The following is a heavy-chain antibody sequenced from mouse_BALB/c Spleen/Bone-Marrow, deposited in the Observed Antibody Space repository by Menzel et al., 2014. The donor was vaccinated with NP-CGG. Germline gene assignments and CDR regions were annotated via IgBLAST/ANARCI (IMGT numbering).Heavy chain of an antibody. Sequence: QVQLQQPGAELAKPGASVKMSCKASGYTFTNYWMHWVKQRPGQGLEWIGYINPSTGNTEYNQKFKDKATLTADKSSNTAFLQLSSLTSEDSAVYFCARGNYEAIDYWGQGPSVTVSS. J-gene: IGHJ4*01. D-gene: IGHD2-1*01. CDR3: ARGNYEAIDY. CDR2: INPSTGNT. CDR1: GYTFTNYW. V-gene: IGHV1-4*01.